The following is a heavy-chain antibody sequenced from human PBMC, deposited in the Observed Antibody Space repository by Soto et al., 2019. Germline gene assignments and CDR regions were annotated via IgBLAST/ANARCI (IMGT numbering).Heavy chain of an antibody. J-gene: IGHJ4*02. V-gene: IGHV4-39*01. D-gene: IGHD3-9*01. CDR2: IYYSGST. CDR3: ARLNYDILTGYYIRGDFDR. Sequence: PSETLSLTCSVSGGSINENIYYWAWIRQPPGQGLEWIGSIYYSGSTYYNKPLKSRVTISLDTSKNQFSLKLSSVTAADTAVYYCARLNYDILTGYYIRGDFDRWGQGTRVTVSS. CDR1: GGSINENIYY.